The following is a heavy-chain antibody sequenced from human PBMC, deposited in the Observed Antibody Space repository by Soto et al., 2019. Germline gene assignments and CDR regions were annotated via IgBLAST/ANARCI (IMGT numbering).Heavy chain of an antibody. J-gene: IGHJ5*02. CDR3: KRRYNRXDNYYDP. Sequence: SDTLSLTFTVSGNSISVHSYYWTWIRQPPGKGLELIGSSYYSGTTYFNPSLKSRASISVDTSKNEFSLSLSSVTAADTAVYYCKRRYNRXDNYYDPGGLGXRXT. V-gene: IGHV4-39*01. D-gene: IGHD3-9*01. CDR1: GNSISVHSYY. CDR2: SYYSGTT.